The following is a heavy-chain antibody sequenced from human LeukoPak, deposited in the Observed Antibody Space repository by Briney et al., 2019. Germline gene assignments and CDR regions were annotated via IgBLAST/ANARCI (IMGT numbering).Heavy chain of an antibody. CDR3: AVAPGDY. D-gene: IGHD2-21*01. CDR1: GYTFTGYY. J-gene: IGHJ4*02. CDR2: INPNTGDA. Sequence: ASVKVSCKASGYTFTGYYMHWVRQAPGQGLEWMGWINPNTGDAHYAQRFQGRVTLTRDTSITTVYMELSRLTSDDTAIFYCAVAPGDYWGQGTLVTVSS. V-gene: IGHV1-2*02.